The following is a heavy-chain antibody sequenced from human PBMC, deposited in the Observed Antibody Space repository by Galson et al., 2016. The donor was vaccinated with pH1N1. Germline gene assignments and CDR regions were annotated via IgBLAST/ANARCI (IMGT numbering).Heavy chain of an antibody. CDR3: ARDRDSGSPWKLGVVLY. D-gene: IGHD1-26*01. V-gene: IGHV3-69-1*01. J-gene: IGHJ4*02. CDR2: ISTGTSK. CDR1: GFTFGDYG. Sequence: SLRLSCAASGFTFGDYGFIWFRQTPGKGLEWVSYISTGTSKYYEASVKGRFTISRDNAKNSLYLQMIRLRAEDTAVYYCARDRDSGSPWKLGVVLYWGQGILVSVSS.